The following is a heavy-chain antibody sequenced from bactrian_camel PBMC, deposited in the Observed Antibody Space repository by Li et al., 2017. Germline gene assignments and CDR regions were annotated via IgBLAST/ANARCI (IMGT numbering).Heavy chain of an antibody. J-gene: IGHJ4*01. Sequence: HVQLVESGGGSVQSEGSLRLSCVASGYTYSSYCMGWFRQTAGKQREGVAGVQTDGSPFYTNSAKGRFTISKDNARNTLYLQMNSLKPEDTAMYYCAADIAPKDSGVWYGDYTNWGQGTQVTVS. CDR1: GYTYSSYC. D-gene: IGHD2*01. CDR2: VQTDGSP. V-gene: IGHV3S1*01. CDR3: AADIAPKDSGVWYGDYTN.